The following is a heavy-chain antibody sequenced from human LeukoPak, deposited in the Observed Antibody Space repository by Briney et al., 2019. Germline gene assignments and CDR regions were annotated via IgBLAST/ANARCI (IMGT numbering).Heavy chain of an antibody. D-gene: IGHD3-10*01. V-gene: IGHV3-33*01. CDR2: IWYDGSNK. Sequence: QTGGSLRLSCAASGFTFSSYGMHWVRQAPGKGLEWVAVIWYDGSNKYYADSVKGRFTISRDNSKNTLYLQMNSLRAEDTAVYYCAREDSGSYYNRYYFDYWGQGTLVTVSS. CDR1: GFTFSSYG. J-gene: IGHJ4*02. CDR3: AREDSGSYYNRYYFDY.